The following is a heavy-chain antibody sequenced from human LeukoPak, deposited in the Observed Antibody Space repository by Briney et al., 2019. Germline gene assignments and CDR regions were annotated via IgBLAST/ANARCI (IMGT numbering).Heavy chain of an antibody. CDR3: ARGPPMYSYGSSAYHYDYFDY. V-gene: IGHV3-20*04. D-gene: IGHD3-22*01. J-gene: IGHJ4*02. Sequence: TGGSLRLSCAASGFIFEEYGMTWVRQAPGKGLEWVSGINGNGGSRGYADSVKGRFTISRDNSKNTLYLQMNSLRAEDTAIYYCARGPPMYSYGSSAYHYDYFDYWGQGTLVTVSS. CDR2: INGNGGSR. CDR1: GFIFEEYG.